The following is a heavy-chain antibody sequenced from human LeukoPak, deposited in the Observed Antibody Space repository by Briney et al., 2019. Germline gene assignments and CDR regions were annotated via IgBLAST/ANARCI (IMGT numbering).Heavy chain of an antibody. CDR2: ISYDGSNK. D-gene: IGHD3-10*01. CDR1: GFTFSSYA. V-gene: IGHV3-30*04. Sequence: QPGGSLRLSCAASGFTFSSYAMHWVRQAPGKGLEWVAVISYDGSNKYYADSVKGRFTISRDNSKNTLYLQMNSLRAEDTAVYYCARAPMVREPIRYWGQGTLVTVSS. J-gene: IGHJ4*02. CDR3: ARAPMVREPIRY.